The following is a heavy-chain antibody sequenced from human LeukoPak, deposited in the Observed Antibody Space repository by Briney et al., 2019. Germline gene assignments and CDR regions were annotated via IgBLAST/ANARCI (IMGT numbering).Heavy chain of an antibody. V-gene: IGHV4-39*02. CDR2: FYYSGST. D-gene: IGHD3-10*01. J-gene: IGHJ4*02. Sequence: SETLSLTCTVSGGSISNSSSFWGWGWIRQPPGKGLEWIATFYYSGSTYYDPSLKSRVTISVDTSKNQFSLKLGSVTAADTAVYYCARDGRFGELRDFDYWGQGTLVTVSS. CDR3: ARDGRFGELRDFDY. CDR1: GGSISNSSSF.